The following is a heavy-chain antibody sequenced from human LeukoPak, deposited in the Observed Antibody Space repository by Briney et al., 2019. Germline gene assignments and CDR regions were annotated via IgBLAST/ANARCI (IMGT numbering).Heavy chain of an antibody. V-gene: IGHV4-4*07. Sequence: SETLSLTCTISGGTISSYYWRWIRQPAGKGLEWIGLIYTSGSTNYNPSLMSRVTMSVDTSKNQFSLKLSSVTAADTAVYYCARVPAAPEDYYYYMYVWGKGTTVTVSS. CDR2: IYTSGST. J-gene: IGHJ6*03. CDR1: GGTISSYY. D-gene: IGHD2-2*01. CDR3: ARVPAAPEDYYYYMYV.